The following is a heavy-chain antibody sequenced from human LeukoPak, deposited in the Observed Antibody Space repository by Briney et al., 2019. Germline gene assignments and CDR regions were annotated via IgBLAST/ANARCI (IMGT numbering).Heavy chain of an antibody. CDR1: GGSFSGYY. CDR2: INHSGST. CDR3: ARAAKRCSSTSCYKYYYYGMDV. J-gene: IGHJ6*02. Sequence: SETLSLTCAVYGGSFSGYYWSWIRQPPGKGLEWIGEINHSGSTNYNPSLKSRVTISVDTSKNQFSLKLSSVTAADTAVYYCARAAKRCSSTSCYKYYYYGMDVWGQGTTVTVSS. V-gene: IGHV4-34*01. D-gene: IGHD2-2*02.